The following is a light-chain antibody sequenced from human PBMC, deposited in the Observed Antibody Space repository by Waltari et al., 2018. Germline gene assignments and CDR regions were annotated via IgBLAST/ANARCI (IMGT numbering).Light chain of an antibody. CDR2: WAS. CDR3: QQYYNSVRT. V-gene: IGKV4-1*01. Sequence: DIVLTQPPDSLAVSLGERATINFSSSQSVLYSAKNKSYFAWYQQKPGQPPKLLIYWASTRESGVPDRFSGSGSGADFSLTISSLQAEDVAVYYCQQYYNSVRTFGQGTKVEIK. J-gene: IGKJ1*01. CDR1: QSVLYSAKNKSY.